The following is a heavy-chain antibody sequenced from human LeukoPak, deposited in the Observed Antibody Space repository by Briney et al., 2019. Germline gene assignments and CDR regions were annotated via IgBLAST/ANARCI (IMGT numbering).Heavy chain of an antibody. Sequence: SVKVSCKASGGTYSSYAISWVRQAPGQGLEWMGGIIPIFGTANYAQKFQGRVTITADESTSTAYMELSSLRSEDTAVYYCARVRFGCSSTSCYGDFDYWGQGTLVTVSS. J-gene: IGHJ4*02. D-gene: IGHD2-2*01. CDR1: GGTYSSYA. V-gene: IGHV1-69*13. CDR2: IIPIFGTA. CDR3: ARVRFGCSSTSCYGDFDY.